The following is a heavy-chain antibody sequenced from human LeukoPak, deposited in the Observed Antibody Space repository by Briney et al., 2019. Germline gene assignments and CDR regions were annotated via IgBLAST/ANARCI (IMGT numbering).Heavy chain of an antibody. CDR3: ARDAHERGSSWYYFDY. V-gene: IGHV4-39*06. CDR1: GGSISSSSYY. CDR2: IYYSGST. D-gene: IGHD6-13*01. J-gene: IGHJ4*02. Sequence: PSETLSLTCTVSGGSISSSSYYWGWIRQPPGKGLEWIGSIYYSGSTYYNPSLKSRVTISVDTSKNQFPLKLSSVTAADTAVYYCARDAHERGSSWYYFDYWGQGTLVTVSS.